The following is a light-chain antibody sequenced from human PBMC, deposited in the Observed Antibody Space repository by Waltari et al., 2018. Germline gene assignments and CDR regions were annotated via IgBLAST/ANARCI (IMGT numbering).Light chain of an antibody. V-gene: IGKV3-20*01. CDR1: QSICRT. CDR2: GES. CDR3: QNYERLPVT. J-gene: IGKJ1*01. Sequence: EVVLTQSPGTLSLSPGERATLSCRASQSICRTLTWYQQKPGQSPRLLMDGESIRAAGSPDRFSGSGSGTDFILTIPRLEPEDFAVYYCQNYERLPVTFGQGTKVEIK.